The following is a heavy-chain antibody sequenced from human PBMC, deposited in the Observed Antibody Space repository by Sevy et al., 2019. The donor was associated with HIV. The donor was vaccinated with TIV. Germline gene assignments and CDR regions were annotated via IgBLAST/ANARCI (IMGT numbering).Heavy chain of an antibody. V-gene: IGHV3-7*03. CDR1: GFILSSYW. CDR2: IKQDGSEK. Sequence: GGSLRLSCAASGFILSSYWMSWVRQAPGKGLEWVANIKQDGSEKYYVDSVKGRFTISRDNAKNSLYLQMNSLRAEDTAVYYCASPGGKGFDPWGQGPLVTVSS. CDR3: ASPGGKGFDP. D-gene: IGHD3-16*01. J-gene: IGHJ5*02.